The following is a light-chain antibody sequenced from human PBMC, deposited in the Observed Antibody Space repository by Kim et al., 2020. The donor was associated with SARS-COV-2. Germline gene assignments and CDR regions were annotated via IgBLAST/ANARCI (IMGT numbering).Light chain of an antibody. CDR3: QQYYSAPYT. CDR2: WAS. CDR1: QSLLYTSNNKNH. Sequence: DIVMTQSPDSRTVSLGERATFNCKSSQSLLYTSNNKNHLAWYQQKPGQTPKVLIHWASTRKSGVPDRFSASGSGTNFSLTISSLQAEDVAVYYCQQYYSAPYTFGQGTKLEI. V-gene: IGKV4-1*01. J-gene: IGKJ2*01.